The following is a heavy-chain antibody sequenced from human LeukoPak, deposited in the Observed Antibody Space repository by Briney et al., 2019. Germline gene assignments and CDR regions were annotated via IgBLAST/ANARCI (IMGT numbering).Heavy chain of an antibody. CDR1: GYTFISYG. V-gene: IGHV1-18*01. J-gene: IGHJ4*02. CDR2: ISVYKGTT. D-gene: IGHD3-3*01. Sequence: ASVKVSYKAYGYTFISYGISWVGQAPGQGLEWVGWISVYKGTTKYAHKFQDRVNMTTDSSTSTDYLELRNLRSDDTGVYYCARDGRRVRFLESDYWGQGTLVTVSS. CDR3: ARDGRRVRFLESDY.